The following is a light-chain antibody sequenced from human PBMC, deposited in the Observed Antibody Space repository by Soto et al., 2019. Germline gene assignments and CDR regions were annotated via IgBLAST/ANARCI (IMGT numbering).Light chain of an antibody. V-gene: IGKV3-15*01. J-gene: IGKJ5*01. CDR1: QSVSSD. CDR3: QQYNNWPPIT. Sequence: EIVMTQSPATLSVSPGKRATLSCSASQSVSSDLAWYQQKPGQAPRLLIYAASTRATGIPPRFSGSGSWTEFTPTISSLQSEDFAVYYCQQYNNWPPITCGQGTRLEIK. CDR2: AAS.